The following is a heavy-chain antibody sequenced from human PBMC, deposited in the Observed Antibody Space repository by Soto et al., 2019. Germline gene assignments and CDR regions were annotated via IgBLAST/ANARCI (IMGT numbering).Heavy chain of an antibody. J-gene: IGHJ4*02. CDR2: ISGSDGKT. CDR3: ARWSYLDY. Sequence: GGSLRLSCAASGFSFGSYALSWVRQAPGKGLEWVSTISGSDGKTFYADSVKGRFSISRDTSQSTLYLQMNSLRADDTAMYYCARWSYLDYWGQGTRVTVPQ. V-gene: IGHV3-23*01. CDR1: GFSFGSYA. D-gene: IGHD3-3*01.